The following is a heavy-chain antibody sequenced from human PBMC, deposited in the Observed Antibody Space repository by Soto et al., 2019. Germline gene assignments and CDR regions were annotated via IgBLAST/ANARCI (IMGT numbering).Heavy chain of an antibody. Sequence: EASVKVSCKASGYTFTSYAMHWVRQAPGQRLEWMGWINAGNGNTKYSQKFQGRVTITRDTSASTAYMELSSLRSEDTAVYYCARRPSVVAARVEYFQHWGQGTLVTVSS. D-gene: IGHD2-15*01. V-gene: IGHV1-3*01. CDR3: ARRPSVVAARVEYFQH. CDR1: GYTFTSYA. J-gene: IGHJ1*01. CDR2: INAGNGNT.